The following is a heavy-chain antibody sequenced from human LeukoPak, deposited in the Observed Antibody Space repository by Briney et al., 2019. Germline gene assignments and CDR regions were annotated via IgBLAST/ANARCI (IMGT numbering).Heavy chain of an antibody. CDR3: ARGPLFGGVIAHFDY. Sequence: GGSPRLSCAASGFTFSSYGMHWVRQAPGKGLEWVAVIWYDGSNKYYADSVKGRFTISRDNSKNTLYLQMNSLRAEDTAVYYCARGPLFGGVIAHFDYWGQGTLVTVSS. J-gene: IGHJ4*02. CDR1: GFTFSSYG. D-gene: IGHD3-16*02. V-gene: IGHV3-33*01. CDR2: IWYDGSNK.